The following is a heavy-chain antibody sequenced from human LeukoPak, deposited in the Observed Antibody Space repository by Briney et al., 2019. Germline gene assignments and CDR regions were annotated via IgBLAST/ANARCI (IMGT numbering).Heavy chain of an antibody. D-gene: IGHD3-10*01. V-gene: IGHV1-69*05. CDR3: ASAVRGVKYYFDY. Sequence: GASVKVSCKASGYTFTSYDINWVRQAPGQGLEWMGGIIPIFGTANYAQKFQGRVTITTDESTSTAYMELSSLRSEDTAVYYCASAVRGVKYYFDYWGQGTLVTVSS. J-gene: IGHJ4*02. CDR1: GYTFTSYD. CDR2: IIPIFGTA.